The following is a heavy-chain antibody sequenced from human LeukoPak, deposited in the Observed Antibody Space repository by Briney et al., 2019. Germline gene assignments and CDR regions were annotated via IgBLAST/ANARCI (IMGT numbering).Heavy chain of an antibody. CDR2: IYYSGST. CDR3: ASIYYDSSGYYYVFDY. J-gene: IGHJ4*02. Sequence: SETLSLTCTVSGGSISSYYWSWIRQPAGKGLEWIGYIYYSGSTNYNPSLKSRVTVSVDTSKNQFSLKLSSVTAADTAVYYCASIYYDSSGYYYVFDYWGQGTLVTVSS. CDR1: GGSISSYY. D-gene: IGHD3-22*01. V-gene: IGHV4-59*01.